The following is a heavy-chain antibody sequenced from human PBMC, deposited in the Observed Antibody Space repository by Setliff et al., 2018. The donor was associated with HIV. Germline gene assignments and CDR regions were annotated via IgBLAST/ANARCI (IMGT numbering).Heavy chain of an antibody. CDR3: ATLDYYGSATYDLALHY. Sequence: ASVKVSCEASAFIFTTYGMHWVQQAPGKGLEWMGRVDPKNGGTIYAEKLRGRVTIIADTSTDTAYMELSSLRSEDTAVYYCATLDYYGSATYDLALHYWGQGTLVTVSS. V-gene: IGHV1-69-2*01. CDR2: VDPKNGGT. D-gene: IGHD3-10*01. CDR1: AFIFTTYG. J-gene: IGHJ4*02.